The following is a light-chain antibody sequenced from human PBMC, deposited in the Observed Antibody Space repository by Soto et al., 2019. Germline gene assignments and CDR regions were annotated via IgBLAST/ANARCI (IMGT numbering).Light chain of an antibody. V-gene: IGLV7-43*01. CDR1: TGAVTSGYY. CDR3: LLYYGGIWV. J-gene: IGLJ3*02. Sequence: QAVVTQEPSLTVSPGGTVTLTCGSSTGAVTSGYYPNWFQQKPGQAPKILIYSTSNTHSWTPARFPGSLLGGKAALTLSAAEPEDEAQYYCLLYYGGIWVFGGGTKLTVL. CDR2: STS.